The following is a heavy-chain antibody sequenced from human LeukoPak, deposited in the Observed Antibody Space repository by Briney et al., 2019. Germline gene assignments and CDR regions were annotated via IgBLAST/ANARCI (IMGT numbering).Heavy chain of an antibody. J-gene: IGHJ4*02. CDR1: GFTVSSNY. D-gene: IGHD2-15*01. CDR3: AKAGAVVVVAAKYFDY. CDR2: ISNDGDT. V-gene: IGHV3-53*01. Sequence: GGSLRLSCAASGFTVSSNYMSWVRQGPGKGLECVSVISNDGDTYYADSVKGRFTISRDNSKNTLYLQMNSLRAEDTAVYYCAKAGAVVVVAAKYFDYWGQGTLVTVSS.